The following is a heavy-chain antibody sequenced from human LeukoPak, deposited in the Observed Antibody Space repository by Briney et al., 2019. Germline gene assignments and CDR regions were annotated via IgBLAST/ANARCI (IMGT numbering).Heavy chain of an antibody. V-gene: IGHV3-48*03. CDR2: ISNSGRNI. CDR3: VRRYCSSTSCTLDS. CDR1: GFTFSSYE. Sequence: GGSLRLSCAASGFTFSSYEMNWVRQAPGKGLEWVSYISNSGRNIFYADSVKGRFTVSRDNAKNSLYLQMNSLRAEDTAVYYCVRRYCSSTSCTLDSWGQGTLATVSS. J-gene: IGHJ4*02. D-gene: IGHD2-2*01.